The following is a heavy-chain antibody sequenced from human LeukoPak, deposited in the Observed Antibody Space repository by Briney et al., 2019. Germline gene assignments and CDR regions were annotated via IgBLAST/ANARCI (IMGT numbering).Heavy chain of an antibody. V-gene: IGHV4-34*01. CDR3: ARRAGLHSLDY. CDR2: INHSGST. D-gene: IGHD4-4*01. Sequence: SETLSLTCAVYGGSFSGYYWSWIRQPPGKGLEWIGEINHSGSTNYNPSLKSRVTISVDTSMNQFSLRLSSVTAADTALYFCARRAGLHSLDYWDQGTLVTVSS. CDR1: GGSFSGYY. J-gene: IGHJ4*02.